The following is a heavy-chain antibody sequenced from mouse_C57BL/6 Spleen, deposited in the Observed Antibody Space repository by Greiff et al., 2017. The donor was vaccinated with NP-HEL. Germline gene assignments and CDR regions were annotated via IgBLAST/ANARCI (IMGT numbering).Heavy chain of an antibody. CDR2: IHPNSGST. J-gene: IGHJ3*01. CDR3: ARSGAYYSILFAY. Sequence: QVQLQQPGAELVKPGASVKLSCKASGYTFTSYWMHWVKQRPGQGLEWIGMIHPNSGSTNYNEKFKSKATLTVDKSSSTAYMQLSSLTSEDSAVYYCARSGAYYSILFAYWGQGTLVTVSA. CDR1: GYTFTSYW. V-gene: IGHV1-64*01. D-gene: IGHD2-5*01.